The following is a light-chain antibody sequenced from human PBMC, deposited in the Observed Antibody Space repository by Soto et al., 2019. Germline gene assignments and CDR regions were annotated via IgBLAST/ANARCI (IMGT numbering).Light chain of an antibody. Sequence: EIVATQSPATLSASPGERVTLSCRASQYVSRRLAWYQQRLGQVPRLLIYDTSTRSPGISARFSGSGSGTDFTVTISGLQSEDVAFYYYQEDLHRPPGMFGPGTTVDIK. CDR1: QYVSRR. CDR3: QEDLHRPPGM. CDR2: DTS. V-gene: IGKV3-15*01. J-gene: IGKJ1*01.